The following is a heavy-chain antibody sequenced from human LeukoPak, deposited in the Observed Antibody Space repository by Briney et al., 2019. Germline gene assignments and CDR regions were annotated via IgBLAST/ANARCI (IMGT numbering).Heavy chain of an antibody. CDR1: GFTFSSYA. Sequence: RGSLRLSCAASGFTFSSYAMHWVRQAPGKGLEWVAVISYDGSNKYYADSVKGRFTISRDNSKNTLYLQMNSLRAEDTAVYYCAKGRGQLLPALFDYWGQGTLVTVSS. D-gene: IGHD2-2*01. J-gene: IGHJ4*02. V-gene: IGHV3-30-3*01. CDR3: AKGRGQLLPALFDY. CDR2: ISYDGSNK.